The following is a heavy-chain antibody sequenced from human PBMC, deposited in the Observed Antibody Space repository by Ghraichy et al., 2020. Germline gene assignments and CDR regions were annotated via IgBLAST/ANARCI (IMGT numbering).Heavy chain of an antibody. CDR2: ISSSSSYI. CDR3: ASWLLYSSSWYVDY. D-gene: IGHD6-13*01. Sequence: GGSLRLSCAASGFTFSSYSMNWVRQAPGKGLEWVSSISSSSSYIYYADSVKGRFTISRDNAKNSLYLQMNSLRAEDTAVYYCASWLLYSSSWYVDYWGQGTLVTVSS. CDR1: GFTFSSYS. V-gene: IGHV3-21*01. J-gene: IGHJ4*02.